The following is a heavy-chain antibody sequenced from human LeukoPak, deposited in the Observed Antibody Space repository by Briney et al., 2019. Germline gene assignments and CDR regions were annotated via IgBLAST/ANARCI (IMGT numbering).Heavy chain of an antibody. CDR1: GFTFSSHA. Sequence: GGSLRLSCAASGFTFSSHAMSWVRQAPGKGLEWVSGISSNGGSTDYADSVKGRFTISRDNSKNTLYLQMNSLRAEDAAVYYCATRGYSSGWYQYYFDYWAREPWSPSPQ. V-gene: IGHV3-23*01. CDR2: ISSNGGST. D-gene: IGHD6-19*01. CDR3: ATRGYSSGWYQYYFDY. J-gene: IGHJ4*02.